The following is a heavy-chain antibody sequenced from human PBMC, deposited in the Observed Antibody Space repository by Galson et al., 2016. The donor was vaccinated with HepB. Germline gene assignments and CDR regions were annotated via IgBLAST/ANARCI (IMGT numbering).Heavy chain of an antibody. J-gene: IGHJ6*04. V-gene: IGHV3-23*01. Sequence: SLRLSCAASGFTFSDYAMTWVRQAPGKGLEWVSSISGSGSGTYIGDSVKGRFDVSRDNSKNTLFLHMKNLRAEDTAIYYCASVSRPGISAPRYGMDVWGRGTTVTISS. CDR2: ISGSGSGT. CDR1: GFTFSDYA. CDR3: ASVSRPGISAPRYGMDV. D-gene: IGHD6-13*01.